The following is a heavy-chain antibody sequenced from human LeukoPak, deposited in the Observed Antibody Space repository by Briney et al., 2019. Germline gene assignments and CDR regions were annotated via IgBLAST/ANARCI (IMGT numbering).Heavy chain of an antibody. V-gene: IGHV4-31*03. CDR1: GGSISSGGYY. D-gene: IGHD4-17*01. CDR2: IYYSGST. CDR3: ARVKAKNDYGDYPNWFDP. Sequence: PSQTLSLTCTVSGGSISSGGYYWSWIRQHPGKGLEWIGYIYYSGSTYYNPSLKSRVTISVDTSKNQFSLKLSSVTAADTAVYYCARVKAKNDYGDYPNWFDPWGQGTLVTVSS. J-gene: IGHJ5*02.